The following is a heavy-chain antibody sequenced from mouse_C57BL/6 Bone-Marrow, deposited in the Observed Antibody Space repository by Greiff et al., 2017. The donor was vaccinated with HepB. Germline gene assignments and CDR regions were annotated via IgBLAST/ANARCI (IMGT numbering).Heavy chain of an antibody. D-gene: IGHD1-1*01. CDR3: AKNYYGGSGGFAY. V-gene: IGHV1-61*01. J-gene: IGHJ3*01. CDR1: GYTFTSYW. CDR2: IYPSDSET. Sequence: VQLQQPGAELVRPGSSVKLSCKASGYTFTSYWMDWVKQRPGQGLAWIGNIYPSDSETHYNQKFKDKATLTVDKSSSTAYIQLSSLTSEDSAVYYCAKNYYGGSGGFAYWGQGTLVTVSA.